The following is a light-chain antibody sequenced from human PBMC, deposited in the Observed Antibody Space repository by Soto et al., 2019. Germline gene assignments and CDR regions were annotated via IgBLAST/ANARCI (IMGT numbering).Light chain of an antibody. CDR2: LEVSGSY. CDR3: ETWDNNILV. J-gene: IGLJ2*01. V-gene: IGLV4-60*02. Sequence: QSVLTQSSSASASLGSSVKLTCTLSSGHSSYIIAWHQQQPGKAPRYLMKLEVSGSYNTGSGVPDRFSGSSSGADRYLTISNLQLEDEADYYYETWDNNILVFGGGTQLTVL. CDR1: SGHSSYI.